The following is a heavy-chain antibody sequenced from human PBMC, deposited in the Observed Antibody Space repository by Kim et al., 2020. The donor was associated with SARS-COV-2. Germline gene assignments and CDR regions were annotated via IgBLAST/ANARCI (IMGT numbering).Heavy chain of an antibody. CDR2: IYYSGST. D-gene: IGHD3-22*01. V-gene: IGHV4-59*01. Sequence: SETLSLTCTVSGGSISSYYWSWIRQPPGKGLEWIGYIYYSGSTNYNPSLKSRVTISVDTSKNQFSLKLSSVTAADTAVYYCARGKRYYYDAHFQHWGQGTLVTVSS. CDR1: GGSISSYY. J-gene: IGHJ1*01. CDR3: ARGKRYYYDAHFQH.